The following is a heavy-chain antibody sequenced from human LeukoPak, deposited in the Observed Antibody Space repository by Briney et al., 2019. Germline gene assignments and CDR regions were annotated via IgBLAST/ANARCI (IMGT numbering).Heavy chain of an antibody. D-gene: IGHD5-24*01. J-gene: IGHJ4*02. CDR1: GGSISSSSYY. CDR3: ARHGLEMATIPVEFDY. CDR2: IYYSGST. V-gene: IGHV4-39*01. Sequence: PSETLSLTCTVSGGSISSSSYYWGWIRQPPGKGLEWIGSIYYSGSTYYNPSLKSRVTISVDTSKNQFSLKLSSVTAADTAVYYCARHGLEMATIPVEFDYWGQGTLVTVSS.